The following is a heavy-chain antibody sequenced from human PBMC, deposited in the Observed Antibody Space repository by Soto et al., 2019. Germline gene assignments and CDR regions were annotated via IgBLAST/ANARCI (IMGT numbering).Heavy chain of an antibody. Sequence: GASVKVSCKASGGTFSSYAISWVRQAPGQGLEWMGGIIPIFGTANYAQKFQGRVTITADESTSTAYMELSSLRSEDTAVYYCARVGVCVSSTSCLYYFDYWGQGTLVTVSS. J-gene: IGHJ4*02. D-gene: IGHD2-2*01. CDR3: ARVGVCVSSTSCLYYFDY. CDR1: GGTFSSYA. V-gene: IGHV1-69*13. CDR2: IIPIFGTA.